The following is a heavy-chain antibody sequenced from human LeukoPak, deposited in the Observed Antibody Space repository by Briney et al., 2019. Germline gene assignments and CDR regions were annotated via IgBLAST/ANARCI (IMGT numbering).Heavy chain of an antibody. D-gene: IGHD2-15*01. J-gene: IGHJ3*02. CDR2: IYSGGST. CDR3: ARGLYCSGGSCYGGDAFDI. CDR1: GFTVSSNY. Sequence: GGSLRLSCAASGFTVSSNYMSWVRQAPGKGREWVSVIYSGGSTYYADSVKGRFTISRDNSKNTLYLQMNSLRAEDTAVYYCARGLYCSGGSCYGGDAFDIWGQGTMVTVSS. V-gene: IGHV3-53*01.